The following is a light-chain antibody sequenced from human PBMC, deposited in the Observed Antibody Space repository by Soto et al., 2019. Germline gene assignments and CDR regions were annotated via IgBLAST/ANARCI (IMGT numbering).Light chain of an antibody. CDR3: QQYGSSPIT. V-gene: IGKV3-20*01. CDR1: QSVSSSY. J-gene: IGKJ5*01. CDR2: GAS. Sequence: EIVLTQSPGTLSLSPGERATLSCRASQSVSSSYLAWYQQKPGQAPRLLIFGASSRATGIPDKFSGSGSGTDFTLTISRLETEDFAVYYCQQYGSSPITFGQGTRLEIK.